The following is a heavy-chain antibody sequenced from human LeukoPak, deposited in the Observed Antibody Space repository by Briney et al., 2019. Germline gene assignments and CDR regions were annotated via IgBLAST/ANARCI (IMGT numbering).Heavy chain of an antibody. V-gene: IGHV3-48*01. CDR2: ITSSSNTI. CDR3: ARRKDWCTSSSCHFDY. CDR1: GFTFSSYN. J-gene: IGHJ4*02. Sequence: GGSLRLSCAASGFTFSSYNMNWVRPAPGKGLEWVSYITSSSNTIYYADSVKGRFTISRDNAKNSLYMQMNSLRAEDTAVYYCARRKDWCTSSSCHFDYWGQGTLVTVSS. D-gene: IGHD2-2*01.